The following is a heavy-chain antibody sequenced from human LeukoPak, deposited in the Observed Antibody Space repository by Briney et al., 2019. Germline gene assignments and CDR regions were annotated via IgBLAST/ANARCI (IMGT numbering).Heavy chain of an antibody. J-gene: IGHJ3*01. Sequence: GASVKVSCKASGYTFTGYYMHWVRQAPGQGLEWMGWINPNSGGTNYAQKFQGRVNMTRDTSISTAYMELRSLRSDDTAVYYCARGLAHYDSLSAFDVWGQGTMVTVSS. CDR2: INPNSGGT. V-gene: IGHV1-2*02. CDR1: GYTFTGYY. D-gene: IGHD3-22*01. CDR3: ARGLAHYDSLSAFDV.